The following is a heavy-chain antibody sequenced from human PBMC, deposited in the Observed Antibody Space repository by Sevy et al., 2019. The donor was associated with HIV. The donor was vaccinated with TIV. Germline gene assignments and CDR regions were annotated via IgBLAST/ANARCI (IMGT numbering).Heavy chain of an antibody. V-gene: IGHV3-23*01. CDR1: GFAFHEYC. D-gene: IGHD2-8*01. CDR2: LSFGCGKI. Sequence: GGSLRLSCAASGFAFHEYCMSWIRQAPGKGLEWVATLSFGCGKINYAHSVKGRFTISRDNSKNSFYLQMDNLRVEDTALYYCAREGCSRPHDYWGQGTRVTVSS. CDR3: AREGCSRPHDY. J-gene: IGHJ4*02.